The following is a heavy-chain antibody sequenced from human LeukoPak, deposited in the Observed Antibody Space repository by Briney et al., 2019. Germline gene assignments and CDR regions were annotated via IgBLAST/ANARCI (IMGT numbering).Heavy chain of an antibody. D-gene: IGHD6-13*01. V-gene: IGHV4-39*01. Sequence: SETLSLTCTVSSGSISSSSYYWGWIRQPPGKGLEWIGSIYYSGSTYYNPSLKSRVTISVDTSKNQFSLKLSSVTAADTAVYYCASLHTVAAAAYWGQGTLVTVSS. J-gene: IGHJ4*02. CDR3: ASLHTVAAAAY. CDR1: SGSISSSSYY. CDR2: IYYSGST.